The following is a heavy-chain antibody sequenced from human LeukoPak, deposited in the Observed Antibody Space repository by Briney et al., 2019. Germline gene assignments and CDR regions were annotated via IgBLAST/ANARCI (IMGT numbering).Heavy chain of an antibody. CDR1: GGSISSYY. CDR3: ARDEPAALQYYYYYMDV. Sequence: SETLSLTCTVSGGSISSYYWSWIRQPAGKGLEWIGRIYTSGSTNYNPSLKSRVTMSVDTSKNQFSLKLSSVTAADTAVYYCARDEPAALQYYYYYMDVWGKGTTVTVSS. J-gene: IGHJ6*03. V-gene: IGHV4-4*07. CDR2: IYTSGST. D-gene: IGHD2-2*01.